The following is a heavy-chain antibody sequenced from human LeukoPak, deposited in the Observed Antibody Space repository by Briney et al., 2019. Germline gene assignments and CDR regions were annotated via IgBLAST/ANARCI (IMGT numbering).Heavy chain of an antibody. CDR2: ISYIGST. V-gene: IGHV4-59*11. CDR3: ARDLVTVTKGFDI. D-gene: IGHD4-17*01. J-gene: IGHJ3*02. Sequence: PSVTLSLTCAVSDDSFSSHYWTWIRQPPGKGLEWIGYISYIGSTNYNPSLKSRVTISIDTSKNQFSLKLSSVTAADTAVYYCARDLVTVTKGFDIWGQGTMVSVSS. CDR1: DDSFSSHY.